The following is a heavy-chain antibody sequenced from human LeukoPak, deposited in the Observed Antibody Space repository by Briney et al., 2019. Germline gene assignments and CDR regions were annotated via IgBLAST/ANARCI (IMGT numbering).Heavy chain of an antibody. V-gene: IGHV4-59*01. Sequence: SETLSLTCTVSGGSIRSYYWSWIRQPPGKGLEWIGYIYYSGSTNYNPSLKSRVTISVDTSKNEFSLKLRSVTAADTAVHYCARSPGAMAYFDYWGQGTLVTVSS. J-gene: IGHJ4*02. CDR1: GGSIRSYY. CDR3: ARSPGAMAYFDY. D-gene: IGHD5-18*01. CDR2: IYYSGST.